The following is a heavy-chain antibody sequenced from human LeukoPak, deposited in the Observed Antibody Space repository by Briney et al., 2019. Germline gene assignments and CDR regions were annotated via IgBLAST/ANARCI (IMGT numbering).Heavy chain of an antibody. D-gene: IGHD6-19*01. Sequence: PGGSLRLSCAASGFTFSSYGMHWVRQAPGKGLEWVAVISYDGSNKYYADSVKGRFTISRDNSKNTLYLQMNSLRAEDTAVYYCARAVAGTPWFDPWGQGTLVTVSS. V-gene: IGHV3-30*03. CDR2: ISYDGSNK. CDR1: GFTFSSYG. CDR3: ARAVAGTPWFDP. J-gene: IGHJ5*02.